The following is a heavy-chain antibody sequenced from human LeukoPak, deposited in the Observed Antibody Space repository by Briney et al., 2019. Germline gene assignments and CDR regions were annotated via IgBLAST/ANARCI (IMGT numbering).Heavy chain of an antibody. V-gene: IGHV6-1*01. J-gene: IGHJ4*02. Sequence: SQTLSLTCAISGDSVSSDSAAWNRIRQSPSRGLEWLGRTYYRSKWYSDYAVSVKSRISINADTSKNQVSLQLNSVTPEDTAVYFCARDTSMALDYWGQGTLVTVSS. CDR2: TYYRSKWYS. CDR1: GDSVSSDSAA. CDR3: ARDTSMALDY. D-gene: IGHD5-18*01.